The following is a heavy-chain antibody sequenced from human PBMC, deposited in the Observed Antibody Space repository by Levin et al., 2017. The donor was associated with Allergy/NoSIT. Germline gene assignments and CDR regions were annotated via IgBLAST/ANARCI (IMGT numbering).Heavy chain of an antibody. V-gene: IGHV3-30-3*01. CDR3: ARDGAVVITHGYFQH. Sequence: GGSLRLSCAASGFTFSSYAMHWVRQAPGKGLEWVAVISYDGSNKYYADSVKGRFTISRDNSKNTLYLQMNSLRAEDTAVYYCARDGAVVITHGYFQHWGQGTLVTVSS. J-gene: IGHJ1*01. CDR1: GFTFSSYA. CDR2: ISYDGSNK. D-gene: IGHD3-22*01.